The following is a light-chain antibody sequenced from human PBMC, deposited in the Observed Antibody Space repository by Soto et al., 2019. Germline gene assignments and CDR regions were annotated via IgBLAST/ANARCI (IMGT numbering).Light chain of an antibody. CDR1: QSISIW. CDR3: QQYNSYPWT. J-gene: IGKJ1*01. Sequence: DMQITQSPSTLSASVGDRVTIACRASQSISIWLAWYQQKPGKAPKLLIYDASSLESGVPSRFSGSGSGTEFTLTISSMQPDDFANYYCQQYNSYPWTFGQGTKVDIK. CDR2: DAS. V-gene: IGKV1-5*01.